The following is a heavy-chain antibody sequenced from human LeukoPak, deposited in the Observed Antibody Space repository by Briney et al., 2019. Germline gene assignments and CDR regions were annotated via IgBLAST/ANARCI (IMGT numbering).Heavy chain of an antibody. Sequence: LETLSLTCTVYGGSFSGYYWSWIRQPPGKGLEWIGEINHSGSTNYNPSLKSRVTISVDTSKNQFSLKLSSVTAADTAVYYCARERRFLEWAPGAMDVWGKGTTVTVSS. D-gene: IGHD3-3*01. CDR2: INHSGST. V-gene: IGHV4-34*01. J-gene: IGHJ6*03. CDR1: GGSFSGYY. CDR3: ARERRFLEWAPGAMDV.